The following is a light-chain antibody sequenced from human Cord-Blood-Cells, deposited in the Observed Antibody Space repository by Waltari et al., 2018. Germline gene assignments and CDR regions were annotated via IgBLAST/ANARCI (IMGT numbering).Light chain of an antibody. CDR2: EVS. Sequence: QSALTQPPSASGSPGQSVTIPCTGTSSHGGGYNYVSWYQQHPGKAPKLMIYEVSKRPSGVPDRFSGSKSGNTASLTVSGLQAEDEADYYCSSYAGSNIGVFGTGTKVTVL. V-gene: IGLV2-8*01. J-gene: IGLJ1*01. CDR3: SSYAGSNIGV. CDR1: SSHGGGYNY.